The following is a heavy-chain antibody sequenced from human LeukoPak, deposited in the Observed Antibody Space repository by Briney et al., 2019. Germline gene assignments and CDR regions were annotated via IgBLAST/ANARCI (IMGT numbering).Heavy chain of an antibody. Sequence: GGSLRLSCAASGFTFSSYWMSWVRQAPGKGLEWVANIKQDGSEKYYVDSVKGRFTISRDNAKNSLYLQMNSLRAEDTAVYYCATAPLKTFWSNWFDPWGQGTLVTVSS. CDR3: ATAPLKTFWSNWFDP. V-gene: IGHV3-7*01. J-gene: IGHJ5*02. D-gene: IGHD3-3*01. CDR2: IKQDGSEK. CDR1: GFTFSSYW.